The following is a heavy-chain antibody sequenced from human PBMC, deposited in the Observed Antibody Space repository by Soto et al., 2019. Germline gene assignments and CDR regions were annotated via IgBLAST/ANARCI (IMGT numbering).Heavy chain of an antibody. CDR2: INAGNGNI. J-gene: IGHJ4*02. CDR1: GYTFTSYA. CDR3: SRVDPGEPSPFAH. D-gene: IGHD2-2*03. V-gene: IGHV1-3*01. Sequence: ASVKVSCEASGYTFTSYAMHWVRQAPGQRLGWMGWINAGNGNIKYSQKFQGRVTITRDTSASTAYMELSSLRSEDTAVYYCSRVDPGEPSPFAHWGQGTLVTVSS.